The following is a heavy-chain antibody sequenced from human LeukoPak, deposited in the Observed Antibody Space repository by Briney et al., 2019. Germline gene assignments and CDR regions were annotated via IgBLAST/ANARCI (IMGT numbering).Heavy chain of an antibody. D-gene: IGHD6-19*01. V-gene: IGHV1-69*04. CDR3: AKNSHGYSSDRQQFNFDY. J-gene: IGHJ4*02. CDR1: GGTFSSYA. CDR2: IIPILGIA. Sequence: SVKVSCKASGGTFSSYAISWVRQAPGQGLEWMGRIIPILGIANYAQKFQGRVTITADKSTSTAYMELSSLRSDDTAIYYCAKNSHGYSSDRQQFNFDYWGQGTLVTVSS.